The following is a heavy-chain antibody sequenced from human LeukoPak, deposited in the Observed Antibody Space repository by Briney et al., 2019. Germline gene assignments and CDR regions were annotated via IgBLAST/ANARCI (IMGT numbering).Heavy chain of an antibody. CDR2: ISSSGGTI. CDR3: ASLQPAFDY. Sequence: SCKASGGTFSDYYMSWIRQAPGKGLEWVSYISSSGGTIYYADSVKGRFTISRDNAKNSLYLQMNSLRAEDTAVYYCASLQPAFDYWGQGTLVTVSS. V-gene: IGHV3-11*04. J-gene: IGHJ4*02. CDR1: GGTFSDYY. D-gene: IGHD1-14*01.